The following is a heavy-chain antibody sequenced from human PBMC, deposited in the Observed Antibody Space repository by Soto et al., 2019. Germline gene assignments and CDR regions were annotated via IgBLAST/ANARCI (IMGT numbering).Heavy chain of an antibody. CDR1: GGSISSYY. Sequence: SETLSLTCTVSGGSISSYYWSWIRQPLGKRLEWIGYIYYSGSTNYNPSLKSRVTISVDTSKNQFSLKLSSVTAADTAVYYCARRQSSSWYGLWGQGTLVTVYS. J-gene: IGHJ4*02. CDR2: IYYSGST. D-gene: IGHD6-13*01. V-gene: IGHV4-59*08. CDR3: ARRQSSSWYGL.